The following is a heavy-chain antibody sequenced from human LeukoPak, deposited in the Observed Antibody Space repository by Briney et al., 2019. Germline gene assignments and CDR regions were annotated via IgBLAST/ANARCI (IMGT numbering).Heavy chain of an antibody. D-gene: IGHD2-2*01. CDR1: GFTFSSYS. J-gene: IGHJ3*01. CDR3: ARVRYCSSTSCSYDAFDL. V-gene: IGHV3-48*04. Sequence: GGSLRLSCAAAGFTFSSYSMNWVRQAPGKGLEWVSYTSSSGGTISYADSVKGRFTISRDNAKNSLYLQMNSLRAEDTAVYYCARVRYCSSTSCSYDAFDLWGQGTMATVSS. CDR2: TSSSGGTI.